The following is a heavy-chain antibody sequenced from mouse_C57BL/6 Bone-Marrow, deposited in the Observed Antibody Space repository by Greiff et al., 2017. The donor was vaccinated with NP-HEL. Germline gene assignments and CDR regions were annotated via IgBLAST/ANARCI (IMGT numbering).Heavy chain of an antibody. CDR3: TTLNTAFYYYGSSND. D-gene: IGHD1-1*01. Sequence: EVQLQQSGAELVRPGASVKLSCTASGFNIKDDYMHWVKQRPEQGLEWIGWIDPENGDTEYASKFQGKATITADTSSNTAYLQISSLTSEDTAVYYCTTLNTAFYYYGSSNDWGKGTTLTVSS. CDR2: IDPENGDT. V-gene: IGHV14-4*01. CDR1: GFNIKDDY. J-gene: IGHJ2*01.